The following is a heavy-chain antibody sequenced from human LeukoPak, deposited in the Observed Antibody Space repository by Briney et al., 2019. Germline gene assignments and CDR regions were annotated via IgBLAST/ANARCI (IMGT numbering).Heavy chain of an antibody. CDR2: IYYSGST. CDR3: AGGDSSGYDHY. CDR1: GGSISSYY. J-gene: IGHJ4*02. V-gene: IGHV4-59*01. D-gene: IGHD3-22*01. Sequence: SETLSLTCTVSGGSISSYYWSWIRQPPGKGLEWIGYIYYSGSTNYNPSLKSRVTISVDTSRNQFSLELSSVTAADTAVYYCAGGDSSGYDHYWGQGTLVTVSS.